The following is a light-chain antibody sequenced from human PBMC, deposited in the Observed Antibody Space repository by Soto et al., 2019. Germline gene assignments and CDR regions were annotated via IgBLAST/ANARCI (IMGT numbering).Light chain of an antibody. J-gene: IGKJ1*01. V-gene: IGKV3-11*01. CDR2: DAS. CDR3: QQRSNWWIT. Sequence: EIVLTQSPATLSLSPGERATLSCRASQSVSSYLAWYQQKPGQAPRLLIYDASNRATGIPARFSGSGSGTDFTLTISSLEPEDFAVYYCQQRSNWWITFGQGTKVDIK. CDR1: QSVSSY.